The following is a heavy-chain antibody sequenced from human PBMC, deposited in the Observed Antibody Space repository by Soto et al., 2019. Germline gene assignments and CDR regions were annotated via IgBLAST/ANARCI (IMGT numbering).Heavy chain of an antibody. CDR2: VSGTASTT. Sequence: EVQLLESGGALLKPGGSLRLSCPPSGFPFSTYPLPWFPQAQGKGLEWVSAVSGTASTTYYADSVKGRFTISRDNSKNTLHLQMNSLRGEDTAVYYCAKAYCTGTSCSRGYFDSWGQGTLVTVSS. CDR3: AKAYCTGTSCSRGYFDS. CDR1: GFPFSTYP. V-gene: IGHV3-23*01. J-gene: IGHJ4*02. D-gene: IGHD2-2*01.